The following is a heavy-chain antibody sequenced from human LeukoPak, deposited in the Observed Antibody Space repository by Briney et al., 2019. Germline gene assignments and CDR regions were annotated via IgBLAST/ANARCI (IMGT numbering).Heavy chain of an antibody. Sequence: SGGSLRLSCAASGFTFSSYAMGWVRQAPGKGLEWVSAISGSGGSTYYADSVKGRFTISRDNSKNTLYLQMNSLRAEDTAVYYCAKDVSRKAVAGRGPFDPWGQRTLVTVSS. D-gene: IGHD6-19*01. CDR3: AKDVSRKAVAGRGPFDP. V-gene: IGHV3-23*01. CDR2: ISGSGGST. CDR1: GFTFSSYA. J-gene: IGHJ5*02.